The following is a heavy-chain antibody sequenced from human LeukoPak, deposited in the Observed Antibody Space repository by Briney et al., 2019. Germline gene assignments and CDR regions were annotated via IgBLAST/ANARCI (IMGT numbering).Heavy chain of an antibody. J-gene: IGHJ3*02. CDR2: ISGSGGST. CDR3: AKDFYIVVVPAATNDAFDI. V-gene: IGHV3-23*01. Sequence: GGSLRLSCAATGFTFSSYAMSWVRQAPGKGLEWVSAISGSGGSTYYADSVEGRFTISRDNSKNTLYLQMNSLRAEDTAVYYCAKDFYIVVVPAATNDAFDIWGQGTMVTVSS. CDR1: GFTFSSYA. D-gene: IGHD2-2*01.